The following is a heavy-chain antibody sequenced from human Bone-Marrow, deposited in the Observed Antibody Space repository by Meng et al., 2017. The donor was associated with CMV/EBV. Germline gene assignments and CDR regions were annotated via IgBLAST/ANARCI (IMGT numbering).Heavy chain of an antibody. D-gene: IGHD3-3*01. CDR3: ARDDFWSGPYQVYYYYGMDV. V-gene: IGHV1-69*05. CDR2: IIPIFDTA. CDR1: GGTFSSYA. J-gene: IGHJ6*02. Sequence: SVKVSCKASGGTFSSYAISWVRQAPGQGLEWMGGIIPIFDTANYAQKFQGRVTITTDESTSTAYMELSSLRSEDTAVYYCARDDFWSGPYQVYYYYGMDVWGQGTTVTVSS.